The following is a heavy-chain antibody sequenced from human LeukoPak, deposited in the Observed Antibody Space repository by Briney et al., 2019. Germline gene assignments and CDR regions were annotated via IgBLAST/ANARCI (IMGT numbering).Heavy chain of an antibody. V-gene: IGHV4-39*01. J-gene: IGHJ5*02. D-gene: IGHD6-19*01. CDR1: GGSISSSSYY. CDR3: ATYSSAWGWFDR. CDR2: ISYSGST. Sequence: PSETLSLTCTVSGGSISSSSYYWGWVRQPPGKGLEWIGSISYSGSTYYNPSLKSRVTISVDTSKNQFSLRLSSVTAADTAVYYCATYSSAWGWFDRWGQGTLVIVSS.